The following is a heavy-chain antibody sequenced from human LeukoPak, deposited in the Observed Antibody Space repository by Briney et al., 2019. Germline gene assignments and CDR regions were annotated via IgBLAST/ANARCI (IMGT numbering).Heavy chain of an antibody. J-gene: IGHJ6*03. CDR2: IIPIFGTA. D-gene: IGHD3-22*01. V-gene: IGHV1-69*13. CDR3: ARVKNYYDSSGYPPHYYYYYMDV. CDR1: GGTFSSYA. Sequence: SVKVSCKASGGTFSSYAISWVRQAPGQGLEWMGGIIPIFGTAKYAQKFQGRVTITADESTSTASMALSSLRSEDTAVYYCARVKNYYDSSGYPPHYYYYYMDVWGKGTTVTISS.